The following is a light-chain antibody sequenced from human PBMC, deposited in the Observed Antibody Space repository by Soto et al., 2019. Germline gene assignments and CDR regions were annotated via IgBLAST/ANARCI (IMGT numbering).Light chain of an antibody. CDR2: AAS. V-gene: IGKV1-9*01. J-gene: IGKJ4*01. CDR1: QGITSY. CDR3: QQLYSYPLT. Sequence: IQVTQSPSSLSASVGDRVTITCRASQGITSYLAWYQQKPGKAPKLLIYAASALQTGVSSRFGGSGYGTDFALTISNLQPEDFATYFCQQLYSYPLTFGGGTTVEF.